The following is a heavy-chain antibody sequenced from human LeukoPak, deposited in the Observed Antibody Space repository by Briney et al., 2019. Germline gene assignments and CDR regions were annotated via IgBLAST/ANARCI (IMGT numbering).Heavy chain of an antibody. CDR2: INSDGSST. J-gene: IGHJ4*02. CDR3: ARGAARLGSDY. Sequence: GGSLRLSCAASGFTFSSYWMHWVRQAPGKGLPWVSRINSDGSSTIYADSVKGRFTISRDNAKNTLYLQMNSLRAEDTAVYYCARGAARLGSDYWGQGTLVTVSS. D-gene: IGHD6-6*01. V-gene: IGHV3-74*01. CDR1: GFTFSSYW.